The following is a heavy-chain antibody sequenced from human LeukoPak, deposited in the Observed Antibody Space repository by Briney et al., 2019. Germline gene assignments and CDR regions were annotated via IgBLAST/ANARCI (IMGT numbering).Heavy chain of an antibody. V-gene: IGHV3-21*01. CDR1: GFTFSTYT. D-gene: IGHD1-26*01. Sequence: SGGSLRLSCSASGFTFSTYTMNWVRQAPGKGLEWVSSISGSSTYIYYTDSVKGRCTISRDNAKNSLYLQMNNLRAEDTAVYYCARDKRGANWFDPWGQGTLVTVSS. CDR3: ARDKRGANWFDP. J-gene: IGHJ5*02. CDR2: ISGSSTYI.